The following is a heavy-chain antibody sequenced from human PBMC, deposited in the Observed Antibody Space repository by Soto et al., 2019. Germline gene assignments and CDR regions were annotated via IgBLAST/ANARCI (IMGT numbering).Heavy chain of an antibody. V-gene: IGHV3-9*01. CDR3: AKGSYDY. D-gene: IGHD3-10*01. CDR1: GFTFDDYA. Sequence: EVQLVESGGGLVQPGRSLRLSCAASGFTFDDYAMHWVRQAPGKGLEWVPGISWNSGSIGYSDSVKGRFTISRDNAKNSLYLQMNSLRAEDTALYYCAKGSYDYWGQGTLVTVSS. J-gene: IGHJ4*02. CDR2: ISWNSGSI.